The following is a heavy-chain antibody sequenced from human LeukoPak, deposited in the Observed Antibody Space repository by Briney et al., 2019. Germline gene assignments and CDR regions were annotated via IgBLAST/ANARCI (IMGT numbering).Heavy chain of an antibody. Sequence: PSGTLRLSCAASGFTFDDYAMHWVRNAPGQGLELVSIIFGERIDTDYAEYVKGRFSISRESSKNRLYLPMNSLRTEYSSLYYCARNSVAGSFYFPYWGQGTLVTVSS. CDR1: GFTFDDYA. D-gene: IGHD6-19*01. J-gene: IGHJ4*02. V-gene: IGHV3-43*02. CDR2: IFGERIDT. CDR3: ARNSVAGSFYFPY.